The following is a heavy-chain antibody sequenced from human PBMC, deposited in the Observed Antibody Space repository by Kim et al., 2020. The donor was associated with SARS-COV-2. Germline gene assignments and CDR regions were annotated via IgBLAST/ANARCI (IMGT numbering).Heavy chain of an antibody. J-gene: IGHJ4*02. D-gene: IGHD1-7*01. CDR2: YN. CDR3: AKGKSGTVDY. V-gene: IGHV6-1*01. Sequence: YNEYAVSVKSRIAIIPDTSKNQFSLHLNSVTPEDTAVYYCAKGKSGTVDYWGQGILVTVSS.